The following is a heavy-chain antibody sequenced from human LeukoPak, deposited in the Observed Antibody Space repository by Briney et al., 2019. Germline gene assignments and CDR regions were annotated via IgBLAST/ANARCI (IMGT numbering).Heavy chain of an antibody. J-gene: IGHJ4*02. V-gene: IGHV3-48*03. CDR3: ARWVAAGDY. CDR1: EFSVGSNY. D-gene: IGHD6-13*01. CDR2: ISSSGSTI. Sequence: GGSLRLSCAASEFSVGSNYMTWVRQAPGKGLEWVSYISSSGSTIYYADSVKGRFTISRDNAKNSLYLQMNSLRAEDTAVYYCARWVAAGDYWGQGTLVTVSS.